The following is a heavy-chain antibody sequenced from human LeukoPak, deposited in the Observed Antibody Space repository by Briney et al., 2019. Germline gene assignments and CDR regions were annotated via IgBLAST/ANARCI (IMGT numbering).Heavy chain of an antibody. Sequence: PGGSLRLSCAASGFTFSSYEMNWVRQAPGKGLEWVSSISSSSSYIYYADSVKGRFTISRDNAKNSLYLQMNSLRAEDTAVYYCARDPGYYRYYFDYWGQGTLVTVSS. V-gene: IGHV3-21*01. D-gene: IGHD3-22*01. CDR3: ARDPGYYRYYFDY. CDR1: GFTFSSYE. J-gene: IGHJ4*02. CDR2: ISSSSSYI.